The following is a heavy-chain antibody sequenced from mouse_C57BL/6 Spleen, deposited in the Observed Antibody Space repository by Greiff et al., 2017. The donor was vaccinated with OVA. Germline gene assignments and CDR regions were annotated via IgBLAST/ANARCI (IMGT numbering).Heavy chain of an antibody. CDR2: IDPSDSYT. Sequence: QVQLQQPGAELVKPGASVKLSCKASGYTFTSYWMQWVKQRPGQGLEWIGEIDPSDSYTNYNQKFKGKATLTVDTSSSTAYMQLSSLTSEDSAVYYCARPGSSYWFAYWGQGTLVTVSA. D-gene: IGHD1-1*01. CDR1: GYTFTSYW. J-gene: IGHJ3*01. V-gene: IGHV1-50*01. CDR3: ARPGSSYWFAY.